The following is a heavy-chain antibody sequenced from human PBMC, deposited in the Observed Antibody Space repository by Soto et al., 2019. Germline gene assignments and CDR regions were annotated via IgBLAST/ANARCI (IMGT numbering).Heavy chain of an antibody. Sequence: EVQLVESGGGLIQPGGSLRLSCAVSGFTVSNNYMSWVRQAPGKGLEGVSVIYSGGYTAYGDSVKGRFTISRDNSKNTLFLQKKSPRPDHTAVYFCAPPTGGGGYWGQGTLVTVSS. V-gene: IGHV3-53*01. CDR1: GFTVSNNY. CDR2: IYSGGYT. CDR3: APPTGGGGY. D-gene: IGHD3-10*01. J-gene: IGHJ4*02.